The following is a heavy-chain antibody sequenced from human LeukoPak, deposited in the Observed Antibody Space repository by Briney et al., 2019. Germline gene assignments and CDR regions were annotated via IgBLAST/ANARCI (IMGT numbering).Heavy chain of an antibody. CDR1: GFTVSSNY. Sequence: SGGSLRLSCAASGFTVSSNYMSWVRQAPGKGLEWVSVIYSGGSTYYADSVKGRFTISRDNSKNTLYLQMNSLRAEDTAVYYCARDIGYGSGSPSRYGMDVWGQGTTVTVSS. J-gene: IGHJ6*02. D-gene: IGHD3-10*01. CDR3: ARDIGYGSGSPSRYGMDV. V-gene: IGHV3-66*01. CDR2: IYSGGST.